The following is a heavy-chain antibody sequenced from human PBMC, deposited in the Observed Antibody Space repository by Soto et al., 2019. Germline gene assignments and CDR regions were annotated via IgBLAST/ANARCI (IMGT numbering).Heavy chain of an antibody. Sequence: ASVKVSFKASRGTFSSFAINWVRQAPGQGPEWMGGTIPILGTANYAQKFQGRVTIIADETTNTASLELTSLRSEDTAVYYCARGNALDIWGQGTTVTVSS. CDR2: TIPILGTA. CDR1: RGTFSSFA. J-gene: IGHJ6*02. V-gene: IGHV1-69*13. CDR3: ARGNALDI.